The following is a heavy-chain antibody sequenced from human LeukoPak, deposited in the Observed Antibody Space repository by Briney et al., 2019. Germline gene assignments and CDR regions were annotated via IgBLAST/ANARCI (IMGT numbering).Heavy chain of an antibody. Sequence: SETLSLTCTVSGGSISSYYWSWIRQPPGKGLEWIGHIYYSGSTNYNPSLKSRVTISVDTSKNQFSLKLSSVTAADTAVYYCARGFGAGNYYYGWFDPWGQGTLVSVSS. CDR3: ARGFGAGNYYYGWFDP. J-gene: IGHJ5*02. V-gene: IGHV4-59*08. CDR2: IYYSGST. CDR1: GGSISSYY. D-gene: IGHD3-10*01.